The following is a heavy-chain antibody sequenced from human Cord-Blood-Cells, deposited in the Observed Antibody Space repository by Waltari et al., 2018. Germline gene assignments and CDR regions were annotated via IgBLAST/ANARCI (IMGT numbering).Heavy chain of an antibody. D-gene: IGHD3-10*01. CDR1: GYTLTELS. CDR2: FDPEDGET. J-gene: IGHJ4*02. Sequence: QVQLVQSGAEVKKPGASVKVSCQVSGYTLTELSIHWVRQAPGKGLEWMGGFDPEDGETIYAQKFQGRVTMTEDTSTDTAYMELSSLRSEDTAVYYCAGTGYGSGSYPFDYWGQGTLVTVSS. CDR3: AGTGYGSGSYPFDY. V-gene: IGHV1-24*01.